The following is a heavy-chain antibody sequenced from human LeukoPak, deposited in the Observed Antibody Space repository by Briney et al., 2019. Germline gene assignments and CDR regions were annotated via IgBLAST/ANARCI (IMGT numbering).Heavy chain of an antibody. V-gene: IGHV3-23*01. CDR3: ARGPALVGALRYYYYYGMDV. CDR2: ISGSGGST. D-gene: IGHD1-26*01. Sequence: GGSLRLSCAASGFTFSSYAMSWVRQAPGKGLEWVSAISGSGGSTYYADSVKGRFTISRDNSKNTLYLQMNSLRAEDTAVYYCARGPALVGALRYYYYYGMDVWGQGTTVTVSS. CDR1: GFTFSSYA. J-gene: IGHJ6*02.